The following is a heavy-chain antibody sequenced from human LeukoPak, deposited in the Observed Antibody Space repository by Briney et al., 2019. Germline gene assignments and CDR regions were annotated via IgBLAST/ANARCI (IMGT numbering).Heavy chain of an antibody. Sequence: GRSLRLSCAASGFTFSSYAMSWVRQAPGKGLEWVSAISGSGGSTYYADSVKGRFTISRDNSKNTLYLQMNSLRAEDTAVYYCAKVSYYDSSGYSVFDYWGQGTLVTVSS. CDR3: AKVSYYDSSGYSVFDY. J-gene: IGHJ4*02. D-gene: IGHD3-22*01. V-gene: IGHV3-23*01. CDR1: GFTFSSYA. CDR2: ISGSGGST.